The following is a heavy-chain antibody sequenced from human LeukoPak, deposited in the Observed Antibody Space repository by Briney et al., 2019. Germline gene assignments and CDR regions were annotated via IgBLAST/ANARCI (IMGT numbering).Heavy chain of an antibody. CDR3: GKDSRPSVTTFRSRWTDY. Sequence: GGSLRLSCEASGFTFHNHGMSWVRQAPGKGLEWISVISGSGMSTYYADSVKGRFTVSRDNSKNTVYLQMGSLRVEDSAIYYCGKDSRPSVTTFRSRWTDYWGQGILVTVSS. V-gene: IGHV3-23*01. CDR2: ISGSGMST. D-gene: IGHD4-11*01. J-gene: IGHJ4*02. CDR1: GFTFHNHG.